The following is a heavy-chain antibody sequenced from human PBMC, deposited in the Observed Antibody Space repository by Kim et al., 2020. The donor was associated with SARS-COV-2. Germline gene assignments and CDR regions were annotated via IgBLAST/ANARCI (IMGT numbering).Heavy chain of an antibody. CDR1: GFTFSSYG. D-gene: IGHD2-15*01. J-gene: IGHJ4*02. CDR3: ARDRGDIVVVVAATRLAY. CDR2: ISYDGSNK. Sequence: GGSLRLSCAASGFTFSSYGMHWVRQAPGKGLEWVAVISYDGSNKYYADSVKGRFTISRDNSKNTLYLQMNSPRAEDTAVYYCARDRGDIVVVVAATRLAYWGQGTLVTFSS. V-gene: IGHV3-33*05.